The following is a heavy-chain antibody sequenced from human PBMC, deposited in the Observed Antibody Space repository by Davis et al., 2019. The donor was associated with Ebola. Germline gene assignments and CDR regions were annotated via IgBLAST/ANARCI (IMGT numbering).Heavy chain of an antibody. V-gene: IGHV1-69*13. CDR3: ASNQYCTNGVCYTRAYGMDV. CDR1: GGTFSSYA. CDR2: IIPIFGTA. D-gene: IGHD2-8*01. Sequence: AASVKVSCKASGGTFSSYAISWVRQAPGQGLEWMGGIIPIFGTANYAQKFQGRVTITADESTSTAYMELSSLRSEDTAVYYCASNQYCTNGVCYTRAYGMDVWGKGTTVTVSS. J-gene: IGHJ6*04.